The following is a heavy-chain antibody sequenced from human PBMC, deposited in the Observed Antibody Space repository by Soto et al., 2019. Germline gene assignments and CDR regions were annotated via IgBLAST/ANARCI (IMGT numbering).Heavy chain of an antibody. CDR1: GGTFSSYA. D-gene: IGHD6-19*01. CDR2: IIPIFGTA. V-gene: IGHV1-69*01. Sequence: QVQLVQSGAEVKKPGSSVKVSCKASGGTFSSYAISWVRQAPGQGLEWMGGIIPIFGTANYAQKFQGRVTITADESTSTAYMELISLRSEDTAVYYCARELPNSSGWYRPFDYWGQGTLVTVSS. CDR3: ARELPNSSGWYRPFDY. J-gene: IGHJ4*02.